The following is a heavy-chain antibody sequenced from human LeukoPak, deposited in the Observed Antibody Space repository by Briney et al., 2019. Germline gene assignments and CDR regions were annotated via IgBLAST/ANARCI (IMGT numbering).Heavy chain of an antibody. J-gene: IGHJ5*02. CDR2: VNWNGGSS. D-gene: IGHD3-10*01. CDR1: GLTFDYYG. V-gene: IGHV3-20*01. CDR3: ARDIWDNWFDP. Sequence: RPGGPLRLPCAPSGLTFDYYGIRGLRQAPGRGGEGVSGVNWNGGSSGYADSVKARFTISRDNAKNSLYLQMNSLRAEHTALYHCARDIWDNWFDPWGQGTLVTVSS.